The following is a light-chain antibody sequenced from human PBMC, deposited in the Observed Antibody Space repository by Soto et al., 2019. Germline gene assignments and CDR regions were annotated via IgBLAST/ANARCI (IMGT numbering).Light chain of an antibody. J-gene: IGKJ1*01. CDR1: QSISSG. Sequence: DLQMTQSPSTLSASVGDRVTITCRASQSISSGLAWYQQKPGKAPKLLIYKASSLESGVPSRFSGSGSGTEFTLTISSLQPDDFATYYCQQYNSYSFGQGPKVEIK. V-gene: IGKV1-5*03. CDR3: QQYNSYS. CDR2: KAS.